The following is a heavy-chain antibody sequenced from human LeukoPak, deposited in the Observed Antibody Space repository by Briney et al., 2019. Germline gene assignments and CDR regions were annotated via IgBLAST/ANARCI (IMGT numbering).Heavy chain of an antibody. D-gene: IGHD3-22*01. Sequence: SETLSLTCGVYGGPFSGYYWSWIRHPPATGLEWIGEINHSGSTNYNPSLKSRVTISVDTSKNQFSLQSSSVTAADTAVYYCASLTMIPWGQGTLVTVSS. V-gene: IGHV4-34*01. J-gene: IGHJ5*02. CDR3: ASLTMIP. CDR1: GGPFSGYY. CDR2: INHSGST.